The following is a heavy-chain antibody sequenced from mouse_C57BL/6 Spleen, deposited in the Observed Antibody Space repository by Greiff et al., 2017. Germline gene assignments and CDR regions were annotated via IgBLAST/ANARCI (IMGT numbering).Heavy chain of an antibody. J-gene: IGHJ2*01. V-gene: IGHV1-81*01. D-gene: IGHD1-1*01. CDR1: GYTFTSYG. Sequence: VQLQESGAELARPGASVKLSCKASGYTFTSYGISWVKQRTGQGLEWIGEIYPRSGNTYYNEKFKGKATLTADKSSSTAYMELRSLTSEDSAVYFCARSPLITTVVAPYFDYWGQGTTLTVSS. CDR2: IYPRSGNT. CDR3: ARSPLITTVVAPYFDY.